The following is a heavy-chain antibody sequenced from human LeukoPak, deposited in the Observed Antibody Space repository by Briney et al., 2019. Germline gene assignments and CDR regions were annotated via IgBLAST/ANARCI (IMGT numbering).Heavy chain of an antibody. D-gene: IGHD4-17*01. CDR1: GFIFSSYS. V-gene: IGHV3-20*04. J-gene: IGHJ3*02. CDR3: ARVAAGYGDYPHDAFDI. Sequence: GGSLRLSCAASGFIFSSYSMNWVRQAPGKGLEWVSGINWNGGSTGYADSVKGRFTISRDNAKNSLYLQMNSLRAEDTALYYCARVAAGYGDYPHDAFDIWGQGTMVTVSS. CDR2: INWNGGST.